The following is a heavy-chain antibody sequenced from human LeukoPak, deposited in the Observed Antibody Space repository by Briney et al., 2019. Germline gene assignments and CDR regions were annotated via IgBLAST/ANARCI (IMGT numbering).Heavy chain of an antibody. V-gene: IGHV3-33*06. CDR2: IWYDGSNK. CDR3: AKSVGGEWFGDWYFDL. CDR1: GFTFSSYG. J-gene: IGHJ2*01. D-gene: IGHD3-3*01. Sequence: GRSLRLSCAASGFTFSSYGMHWVRQAPGKGLEWVAVIWYDGSNKYYADSVKGRFTISRDNSKNTLYLQMNSLRAEDTAVYYCAKSVGGEWFGDWYFDLWGRGTLVTVSS.